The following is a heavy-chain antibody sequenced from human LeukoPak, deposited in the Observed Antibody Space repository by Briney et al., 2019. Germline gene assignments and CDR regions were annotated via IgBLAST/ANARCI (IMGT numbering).Heavy chain of an antibody. V-gene: IGHV4-34*01. CDR2: INHSGST. D-gene: IGHD6-6*01. J-gene: IGHJ4*02. CDR3: ATKYSSSGIDY. Sequence: SETLSLTCAVYGGSFSGYYWSWIRQPPGKGLEWIGEINHSGSTNYNPSLKSRVTISVDTSKNQFSLKLSSVTAADTAVYYCATKYSSSGIDYWGQGTLVTVSS. CDR1: GGSFSGYY.